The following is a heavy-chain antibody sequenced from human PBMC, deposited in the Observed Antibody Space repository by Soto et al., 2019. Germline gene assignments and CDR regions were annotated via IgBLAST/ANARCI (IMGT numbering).Heavy chain of an antibody. D-gene: IGHD4-17*01. CDR1: GFTFSSYG. V-gene: IGHV3-33*01. J-gene: IGHJ4*02. CDR2: IWYDGSNK. CDR3: ARDWHVVARTTEPPPFDY. Sequence: GGSLRLSCAASGFTFSSYGMHWVRQAPGKGLEWVAVIWYDGSNKYYADSVKGRFTISRDNSKNTLYLQMNSLRAEDTAVYYCARDWHVVARTTEPPPFDYWGQGTLVTVSS.